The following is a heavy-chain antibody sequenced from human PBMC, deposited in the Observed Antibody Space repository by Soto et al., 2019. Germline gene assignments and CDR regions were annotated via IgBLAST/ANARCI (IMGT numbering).Heavy chain of an antibody. CDR3: ARDLHGDPYY. J-gene: IGHJ4*02. CDR1: GYTFTSHF. D-gene: IGHD4-17*01. V-gene: IGHV1-18*04. CDR2: ISAYNGNT. Sequence: ASVKVSCKASGYTFTSHFLRWVRQAPGQGLEWMGWISAYNGNTNYAQKLQGRVTMTTDTSTSTAYMELRSLRSDDTAVYYCARDLHGDPYYWGQGTLVTVSS.